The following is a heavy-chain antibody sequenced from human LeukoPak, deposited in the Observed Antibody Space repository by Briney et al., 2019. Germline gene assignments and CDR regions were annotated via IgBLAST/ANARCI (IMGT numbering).Heavy chain of an antibody. V-gene: IGHV1-2*04. CDR3: ARDSSTVTTPYFDY. CDR1: GYTFTGYY. D-gene: IGHD4-17*01. Sequence: GASVKVSCKASGYTFTGYYMHWVRQAPGQGLEWMGWINCNSGGTKYAQKFQGWVTMTRDTSISTAYVELSRLRSDDTAVYYCARDSSTVTTPYFDYWGQGTPVTVPS. CDR2: INCNSGGT. J-gene: IGHJ4*02.